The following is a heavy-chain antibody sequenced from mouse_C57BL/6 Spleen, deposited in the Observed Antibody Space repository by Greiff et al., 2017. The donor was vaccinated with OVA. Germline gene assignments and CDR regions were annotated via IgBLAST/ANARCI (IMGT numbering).Heavy chain of an antibody. Sequence: VQLQQPGAELVKPGASVKLSCKASGYTFTSYWMQWVKQRPGQGLEWIGEIDPSDSYTNYNQKFKGKATLTVDTSSSTAYMQLSSLTSEDSAVYYCARQIYYYGSGYFDVWGTGTTVTVSS. D-gene: IGHD1-1*01. CDR3: ARQIYYYGSGYFDV. V-gene: IGHV1-50*01. CDR1: GYTFTSYW. J-gene: IGHJ1*03. CDR2: IDPSDSYT.